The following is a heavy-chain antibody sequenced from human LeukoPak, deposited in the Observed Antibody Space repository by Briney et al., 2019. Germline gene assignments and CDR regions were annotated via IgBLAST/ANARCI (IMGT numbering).Heavy chain of an antibody. J-gene: IGHJ3*02. V-gene: IGHV1-8*01. Sequence: ASVKVSCKASGYTFTSYDINWVRQATGQGHEWMGWMNPNSGNTGYAQKFQGRVTMTRNTSISTAYMELSSLRSEDTAVYYCAVITHPTDDAFDIWGQGTMVTVSS. D-gene: IGHD3-10*01. CDR2: MNPNSGNT. CDR3: AVITHPTDDAFDI. CDR1: GYTFTSYD.